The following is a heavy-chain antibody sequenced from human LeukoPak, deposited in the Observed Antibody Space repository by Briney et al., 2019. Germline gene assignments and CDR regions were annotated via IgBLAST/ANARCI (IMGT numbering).Heavy chain of an antibody. V-gene: IGHV4-4*07. Sequence: SETLSLTCTVSGGSISSYYWSWIRQPAGKGLEWIERIYTSGSTNYNPSLKSRVTMSVDTSKNQFSLKLSSVTAADTAVYYCARDDAAGIVGATPGDYWGQGTLVTVSS. CDR3: ARDDAAGIVGATPGDY. D-gene: IGHD1-26*01. CDR1: GGSISSYY. J-gene: IGHJ4*02. CDR2: IYTSGST.